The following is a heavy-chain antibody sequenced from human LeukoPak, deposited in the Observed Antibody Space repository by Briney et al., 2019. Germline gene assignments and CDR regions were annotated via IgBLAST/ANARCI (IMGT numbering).Heavy chain of an antibody. V-gene: IGHV4-59*01. J-gene: IGHJ4*01. Sequence: TSEALSLTCTVSGGSISSYYWSWIRQPPGKGLEWIGYIYYSGSTNYTPSLKSRITISVDTSRNQFSLKLNSVTAADTAVYYCARSGRGSSAGFDYWGQEPWSPSPQ. D-gene: IGHD3-10*01. CDR1: GGSISSYY. CDR2: IYYSGST. CDR3: ARSGRGSSAGFDY.